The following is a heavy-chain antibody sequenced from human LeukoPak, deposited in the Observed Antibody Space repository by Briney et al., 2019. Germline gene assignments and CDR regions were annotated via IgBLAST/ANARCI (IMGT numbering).Heavy chain of an antibody. V-gene: IGHV4-59*12. CDR1: GGSINSYY. J-gene: IGHJ5*02. Sequence: PSETLSLTCTVSGGSINSYYWSWIRQPPGKGLEWIGYIYYSGSTNYNPSLKSRVTISVDTSKNQFSLKLSSVTAADTAVYYCARLAIAAAGFDPWGQGTLVTVSS. CDR3: ARLAIAAAGFDP. D-gene: IGHD6-13*01. CDR2: IYYSGST.